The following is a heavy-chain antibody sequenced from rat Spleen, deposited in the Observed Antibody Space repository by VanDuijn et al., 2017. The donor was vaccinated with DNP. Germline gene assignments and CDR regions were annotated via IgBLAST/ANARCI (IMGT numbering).Heavy chain of an antibody. D-gene: IGHD1-10*01. CDR1: GFTFSNYY. CDR2: INTGGGNT. J-gene: IGHJ2*01. CDR3: GRSNNYYFDH. Sequence: EVQLVESGGGLVQPGRSMKLSCAASGFTFSNYYMAWVRQAPTKGLEWVASINTGGGNTYYRDSVKGRFTISRDNAKSTLFLQMDSLRSEETATYYCGRSNNYYFDHWGQGVMVTVSS. V-gene: IGHV5S11*01.